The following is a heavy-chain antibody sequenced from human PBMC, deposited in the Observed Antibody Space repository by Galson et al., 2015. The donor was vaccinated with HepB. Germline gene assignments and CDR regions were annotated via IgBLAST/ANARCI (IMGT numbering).Heavy chain of an antibody. CDR3: ATGTTGH. J-gene: IGHJ4*02. Sequence: SVKVSCKVSGYTLTELPIHWVRQAPGKGLEWMGGFDPEDGETMYAQKFQGRVTMTEDTSTDTAYMELSSLKSEDTAVYYCATGTTGHWGQGTLVTVSS. CDR1: GYTLTELP. V-gene: IGHV1-24*01. D-gene: IGHD2-8*02. CDR2: FDPEDGET.